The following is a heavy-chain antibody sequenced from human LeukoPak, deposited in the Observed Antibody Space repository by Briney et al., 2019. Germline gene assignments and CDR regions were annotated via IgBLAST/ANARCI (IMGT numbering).Heavy chain of an antibody. J-gene: IGHJ3*02. CDR1: GGSISSSSYY. CDR3: ARRPVVVTATQYDAFDI. V-gene: IGHV4-39*01. D-gene: IGHD2-15*01. Sequence: NPSVTLSLTCTVSGGSISSSSYYWGWIRQPPGKGLEWIGSIYYTGSTYYNPSLKSRVTMSVDTSKNQFSLKLSSVTAADTAVYFCARRPVVVTATQYDAFDIWGQGTMVTVSS. CDR2: IYYTGST.